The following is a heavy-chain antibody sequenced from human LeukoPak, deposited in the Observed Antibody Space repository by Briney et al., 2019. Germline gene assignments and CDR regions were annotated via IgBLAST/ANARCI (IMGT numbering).Heavy chain of an antibody. V-gene: IGHV4-39*07. Sequence: SETLSLTCSVFGGSISSSSYYWGWIRQPPGKGLEWIGTFHYSGSTYYNPSLKSRVTISVNMSKNQFSLKLISVTAADTAVYYCARLYRKTYKWNDQPDYWGQGTLVTVSS. CDR1: GGSISSSSYY. J-gene: IGHJ4*02. CDR2: FHYSGST. D-gene: IGHD1-20*01. CDR3: ARLYRKTYKWNDQPDY.